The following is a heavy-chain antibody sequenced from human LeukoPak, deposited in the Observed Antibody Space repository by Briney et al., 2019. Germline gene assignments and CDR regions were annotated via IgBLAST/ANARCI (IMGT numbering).Heavy chain of an antibody. D-gene: IGHD3-10*01. CDR3: ARGSDYMDV. CDR1: GYTLTELS. V-gene: IGHV1-24*01. J-gene: IGHJ6*03. Sequence: ASVKVSCKVSGYTLTELSMHWVRQAPGKGLEWMGGFDPEDGETIYAQKFQGRVTITTDESTSTAYMELSSLRSEDTAVYYCARGSDYMDVWGKGTTVTVTS. CDR2: FDPEDGET.